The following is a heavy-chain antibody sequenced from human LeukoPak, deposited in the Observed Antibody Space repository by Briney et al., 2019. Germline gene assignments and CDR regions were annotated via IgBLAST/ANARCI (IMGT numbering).Heavy chain of an antibody. CDR2: ISSSGSTI. CDR1: GFTFSSYS. D-gene: IGHD6-13*01. Sequence: GGSLRLSCAASGFTFSSYSMNWVRQAPGKGLEWVSYISSSGSTIYYADSVKGRFTISRDNAKNSLYLQMNSLRAEDTAVYYCARDAEEAAGTRLFDYWGQGTLVTVSS. CDR3: ARDAEEAAGTRLFDY. J-gene: IGHJ4*02. V-gene: IGHV3-48*04.